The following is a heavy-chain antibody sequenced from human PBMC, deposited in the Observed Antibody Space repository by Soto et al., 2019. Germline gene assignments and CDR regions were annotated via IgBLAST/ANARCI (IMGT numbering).Heavy chain of an antibody. CDR3: ASVRARSRSLRLDYYYGMDV. D-gene: IGHD6-19*01. CDR2: IYYSGST. Sequence: SETLSLTCTVSGGSVSSGSYYWSWIRQPPGKGLEWIGYIYYSGSTNYNPSLKSRVTISVDTSKNQFSLKLSSVTAADTAVYYCASVRARSRSLRLDYYYGMDVWGQGTTVTVSS. V-gene: IGHV4-61*01. J-gene: IGHJ6*02. CDR1: GGSVSSGSYY.